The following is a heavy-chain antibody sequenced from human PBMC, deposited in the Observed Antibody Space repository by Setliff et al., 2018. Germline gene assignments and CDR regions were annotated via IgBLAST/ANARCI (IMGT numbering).Heavy chain of an antibody. CDR1: GGSFSGYY. J-gene: IGHJ5*02. D-gene: IGHD3-10*01. CDR2: IIHGGTT. V-gene: IGHV4-34*01. CDR3: ARGRYYGSGSHLFDP. Sequence: SETLSLTCAVYGGSFSGYYWSWIRQPPGKRLEWIGEIIHGGTTYYNPSLKSRVTISVDTSENQIFLKLSSVTAADTAVYYCARGRYYGSGSHLFDPWGQGTLVTVSS.